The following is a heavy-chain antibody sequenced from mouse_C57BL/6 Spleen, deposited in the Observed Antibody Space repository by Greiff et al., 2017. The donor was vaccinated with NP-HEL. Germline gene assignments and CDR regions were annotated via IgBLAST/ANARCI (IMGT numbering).Heavy chain of an antibody. Sequence: DVQLQESGPGLVKPSQSLSLTCSVTGYSITSGYFWNWIRQFPGNKLEWMGYISYDGSNNYNPSLKNRISITRDTSKNQFFLKLNSVTTEDTATYYCARDSSGYGGFAYWGQGTLVTVSA. D-gene: IGHD3-2*02. J-gene: IGHJ3*01. CDR2: ISYDGSN. CDR3: ARDSSGYGGFAY. V-gene: IGHV3-6*01. CDR1: GYSITSGYF.